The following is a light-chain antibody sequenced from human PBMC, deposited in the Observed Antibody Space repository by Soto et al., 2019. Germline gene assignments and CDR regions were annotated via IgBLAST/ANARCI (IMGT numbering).Light chain of an antibody. CDR2: LGS. CDR1: QSLLERNGYNY. Sequence: DIVMIQSPLSLPVTPGEPASISCRSSQSLLERNGYNYLDWYLQKPGQSPQHLIYLGSNRASGVADRFSGSGSGTDFTLKISRVEAEDVGVYYCMQVLQTPFTFGPRTKVDIK. V-gene: IGKV2-28*01. J-gene: IGKJ3*01. CDR3: MQVLQTPFT.